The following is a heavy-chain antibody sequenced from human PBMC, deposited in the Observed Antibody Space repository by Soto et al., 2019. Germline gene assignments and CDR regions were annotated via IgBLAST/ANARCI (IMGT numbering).Heavy chain of an antibody. V-gene: IGHV4-59*08. D-gene: IGHD4-17*01. J-gene: IGHJ6*03. CDR1: GGSISSYY. CDR3: ARLWGGDYGDYGFNPEENYYYYYMDV. Sequence: SETLSLTCTVSGGSISSYYWSWIRQPPGKGLEWIGYIYYSGSTNYNPSLKSRVTISVDTSKNQFSLKLSSVTAADTAVYYCARLWGGDYGDYGFNPEENYYYYYMDVWGKGTTVTVSS. CDR2: IYYSGST.